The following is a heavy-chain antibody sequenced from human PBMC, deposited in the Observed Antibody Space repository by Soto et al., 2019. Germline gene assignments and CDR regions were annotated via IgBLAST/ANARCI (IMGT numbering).Heavy chain of an antibody. J-gene: IGHJ5*02. CDR2: ISSSSSTI. V-gene: IGHV3-48*02. CDR3: ARDGGCSSTSCYPNYNWFDP. Sequence: PGGSLRLSCAASGFTFSSYSMNWVRQVPGEGLEWVSYISSSSSTIYYADSVKGRFTISRDNAKNSLYLQMNSLRDEDTAVYYCARDGGCSSTSCYPNYNWFDPWGQGTLVTVSS. CDR1: GFTFSSYS. D-gene: IGHD2-2*01.